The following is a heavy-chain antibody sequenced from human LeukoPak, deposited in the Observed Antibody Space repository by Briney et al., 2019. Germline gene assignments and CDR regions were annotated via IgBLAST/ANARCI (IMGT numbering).Heavy chain of an antibody. CDR2: IYYSGST. CDR3: ARGRGLHYYDSSGFHSGAFDI. D-gene: IGHD3-22*01. J-gene: IGHJ3*02. Sequence: SETLSLTCTVSAGSISSYYWSWIRQPPGKGLEWIGYIYYSGSTNYNPSLKSPFTISVDTSKNQFSLKLTSVTAADTAVYYCARGRGLHYYDSSGFHSGAFDIWGQGTMVTVSS. CDR1: AGSISSYY. V-gene: IGHV4-59*01.